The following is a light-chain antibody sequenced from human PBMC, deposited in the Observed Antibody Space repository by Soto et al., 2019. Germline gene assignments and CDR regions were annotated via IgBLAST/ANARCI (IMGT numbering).Light chain of an antibody. J-gene: IGKJ5*01. CDR2: ETY. CDR1: QSISTY. V-gene: IGKV1-39*01. Sequence: DIQMTQSPSSLSASVGDRVTITCRASQSISTYLNWYQQKPGKAPKLLIYETYSWPTGVPSRFSGSGSGTYFTLTISSLQSEDFATYYCQQSYSAPPITFGQGTRLEIK. CDR3: QQSYSAPPIT.